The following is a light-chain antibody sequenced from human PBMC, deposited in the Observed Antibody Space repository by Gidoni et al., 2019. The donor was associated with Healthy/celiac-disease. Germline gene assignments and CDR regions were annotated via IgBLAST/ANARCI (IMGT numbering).Light chain of an antibody. CDR2: SAP. Sequence: DIVMTQSPDSLAVALGERATINCKSSQSVLYSSNNKNNLAWHNQKPGHPPKLLIFSAPTRDSGVPARFSGSGSATDFTLTISSLQAEDVAVYYCQQYYSTPRSTFGSXTKVDIK. CDR3: QQYYSTPRST. J-gene: IGKJ3*01. V-gene: IGKV4-1*01. CDR1: QSVLYSSNNKNN.